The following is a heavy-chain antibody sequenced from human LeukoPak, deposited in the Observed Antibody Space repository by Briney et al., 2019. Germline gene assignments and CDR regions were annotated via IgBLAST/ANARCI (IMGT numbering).Heavy chain of an antibody. CDR1: GYTFTSYT. D-gene: IGHD6-13*01. CDR3: ARSGYSRDLDV. V-gene: IGHV1-3*03. CDR2: ISVGNGDS. J-gene: IGHJ6*04. Sequence: ASVKVSCKASGYTFTSYTIHWVRQAPGQSLEWMGWISVGNGDSKCSQEFQGRVTMTRDMSTSTVYMELSSLRSEDTAVYYCARSGYSRDLDVWGKGTTVTVSS.